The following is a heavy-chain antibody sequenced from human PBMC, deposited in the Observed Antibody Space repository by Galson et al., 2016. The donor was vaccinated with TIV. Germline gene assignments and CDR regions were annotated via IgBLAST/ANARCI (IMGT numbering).Heavy chain of an antibody. CDR3: ARDGHYSSSWDYFDL. D-gene: IGHD6-13*01. J-gene: IGHJ4*02. Sequence: SLRLSCAASGFTFDDFGMSWVRQVPGKGLEWVSGINWNGNRTGYADSVKGRFTISRDDAKSSLYLDMNSLRADDTAIYFCARDGHYSSSWDYFDLWGRGTLVTVSS. CDR1: GFTFDDFG. V-gene: IGHV3-20*04. CDR2: INWNGNRT.